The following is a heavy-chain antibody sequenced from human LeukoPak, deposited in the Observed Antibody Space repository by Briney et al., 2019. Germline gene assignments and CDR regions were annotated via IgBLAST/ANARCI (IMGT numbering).Heavy chain of an antibody. CDR3: ARSGVFSGFYAFDI. CDR2: IYHRGST. CDR1: GDSINISL. V-gene: IGHV4-4*09. J-gene: IGHJ3*02. Sequence: SETLSLTCTVSGDSINISLWSWIRQPPGKGLEWIGYIYHRGSTDYNPSLKSRITVSVDTSKNQFSLKVTSVTAADTAVYYCARSGVFSGFYAFDIWGQGRIVAVSS. D-gene: IGHD3-10*02.